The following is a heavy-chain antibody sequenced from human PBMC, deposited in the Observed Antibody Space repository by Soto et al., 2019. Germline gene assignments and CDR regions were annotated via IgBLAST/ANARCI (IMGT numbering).Heavy chain of an antibody. V-gene: IGHV3-48*01. CDR2: IMPGSSHI. D-gene: IGHD1-26*01. Sequence: EVQLVESGGGLVQPGGSLRLTCAASGFTFSIYSMNWVRQAPGKGLEWVSYIMPGSSHIYYADSVKGRFTISRDNAKNSLFLQMNSLTAEDTAVYYCAIEKVGAASVHVLDIWGQGTMVTVSS. CDR3: AIEKVGAASVHVLDI. CDR1: GFTFSIYS. J-gene: IGHJ3*02.